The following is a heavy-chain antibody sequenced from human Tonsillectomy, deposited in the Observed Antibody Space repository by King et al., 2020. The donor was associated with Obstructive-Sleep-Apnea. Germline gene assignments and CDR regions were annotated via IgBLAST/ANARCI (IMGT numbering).Heavy chain of an antibody. V-gene: IGHV3-30*04. J-gene: IGHJ4*02. Sequence: VQLVESGGGVVQPGRSLRLSCAASGFTFNNYAIHWVRQVPGKGLEWVALISYDGSDKYYADSVKGRFTISRDNSKNTLYLQMNSLRVEDTAVYYCVRPPTSHSGSLTDYYFDYWGQGTLVTVSS. CDR3: VRPPTSHSGSLTDYYFDY. CDR2: ISYDGSDK. CDR1: GFTFNNYA. D-gene: IGHD3-10*01.